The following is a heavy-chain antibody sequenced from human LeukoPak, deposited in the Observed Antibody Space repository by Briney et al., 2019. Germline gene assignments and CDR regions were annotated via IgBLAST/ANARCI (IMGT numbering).Heavy chain of an antibody. J-gene: IGHJ4*02. D-gene: IGHD1-1*01. CDR2: INHSGST. CDR3: ARRGTIGTTTVDY. Sequence: PSETLSPTCAVYGESFSGYYWTWIRQPPGKGLEWIGQINHSGSTSYNPSLKSRVTISVATSKNQFSLRLNSVTAADTAVYYCARRGTIGTTTVDYWGQGTPITVSS. V-gene: IGHV4-34*01. CDR1: GESFSGYY.